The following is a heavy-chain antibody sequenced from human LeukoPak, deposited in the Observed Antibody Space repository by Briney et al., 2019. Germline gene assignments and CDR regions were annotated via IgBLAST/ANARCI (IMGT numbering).Heavy chain of an antibody. CDR2: INQDGSKK. Sequence: GGSLRLSCAASGFTFSTFWMSWVRQAPGKGLEWVANINQDGSKKFYVDSVKGRFTISRDNAKNSLYLQMDTLRAEDTALYYCAKDATAVPGTVYMDVWGKGTTVTISS. CDR3: AKDATAVPGTVYMDV. D-gene: IGHD6-13*01. J-gene: IGHJ6*03. CDR1: GFTFSTFW. V-gene: IGHV3-7*01.